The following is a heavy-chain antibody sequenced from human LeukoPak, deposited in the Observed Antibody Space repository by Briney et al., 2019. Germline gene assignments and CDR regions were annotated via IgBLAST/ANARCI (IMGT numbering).Heavy chain of an antibody. Sequence: GGSLRLSCAASGFTFSSYGMHWVRQAPGKGLEWVAVIWYDGSNKYYADSVKGRFTTSRDNSKNTLYLQMNSLRAEDTAVYYCARDRDYYGSGSYYPYYYGMDVWGQGTTVTVSS. D-gene: IGHD3-10*01. CDR2: IWYDGSNK. CDR1: GFTFSSYG. J-gene: IGHJ6*02. V-gene: IGHV3-33*01. CDR3: ARDRDYYGSGSYYPYYYGMDV.